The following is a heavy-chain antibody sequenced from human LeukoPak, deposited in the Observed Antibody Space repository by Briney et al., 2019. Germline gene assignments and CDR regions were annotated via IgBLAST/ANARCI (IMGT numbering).Heavy chain of an antibody. J-gene: IGHJ4*02. V-gene: IGHV1-46*01. CDR3: ARGSSMVRGLRTPPFDY. Sequence: ASVKVSCKASGYTFTSYYMHWARQAPGQGLEWMGVINPSGGSSNYAQKFQGRVTLTLDTSTSTVYMELSSLTSEDAAVYHCARGSSMVRGLRTPPFDYWGQGTLVTVSS. D-gene: IGHD3-10*01. CDR1: GYTFTSYY. CDR2: INPSGGSS.